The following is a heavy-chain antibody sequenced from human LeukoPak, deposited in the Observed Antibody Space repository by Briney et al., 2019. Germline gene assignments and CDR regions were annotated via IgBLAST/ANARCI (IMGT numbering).Heavy chain of an antibody. D-gene: IGHD3-10*01. CDR3: AKGLTWFGESPGGFDY. CDR2: ISGSGGRT. J-gene: IGHJ4*02. Sequence: GGTLRLSCAASGFTFSSYGMSWVRQAPGKGLEWVSGISGSGGRTDYADSVKGRFTISRDNSKNTLCLHMNSLRAEDTAVYYCAKGLTWFGESPGGFDYWGQGTLFTVSS. V-gene: IGHV3-23*01. CDR1: GFTFSSYG.